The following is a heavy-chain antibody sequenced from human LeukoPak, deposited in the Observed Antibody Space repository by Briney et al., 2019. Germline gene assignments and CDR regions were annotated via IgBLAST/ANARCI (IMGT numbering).Heavy chain of an antibody. D-gene: IGHD3-16*02. Sequence: AGGSLRLSCAASGFTFSSYGMSWVRQAPGKGLEWVSAISGSGGSTYYADSVKGRFTISRDNSKNTLYLQMNSLRAEDTAVYYCAKAYDYVWGSYRYSHFDYWGQGTLVTVSS. CDR2: ISGSGGST. CDR3: AKAYDYVWGSYRYSHFDY. CDR1: GFTFSSYG. J-gene: IGHJ4*02. V-gene: IGHV3-23*01.